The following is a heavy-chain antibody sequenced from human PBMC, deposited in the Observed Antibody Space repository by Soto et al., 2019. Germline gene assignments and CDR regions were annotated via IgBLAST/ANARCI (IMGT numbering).Heavy chain of an antibody. CDR1: GGTFSSYA. CDR2: IIPIFGTA. D-gene: IGHD3-16*02. Sequence: GASVKVSCKASGGTFSSYAISWVRQAPGQGLEWMGGIIPIFGTANYAQKFQGRVTITAGKSTSTAYMELSSLRSEDTAVYYCARDRGITFGGVIAYYYGMDVWGQGTTVTVSS. J-gene: IGHJ6*02. V-gene: IGHV1-69*06. CDR3: ARDRGITFGGVIAYYYGMDV.